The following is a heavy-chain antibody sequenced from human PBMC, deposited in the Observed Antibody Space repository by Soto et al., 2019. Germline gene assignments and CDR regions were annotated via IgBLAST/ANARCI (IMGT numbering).Heavy chain of an antibody. V-gene: IGHV4-59*01. Sequence: SETLSLTCTVSGGSISSYYWSWIRQPPGKGLEWIGYIYYSGSTNYNPSLKSRVTISVDTSKNQFSLKLSSMTAADTAVYYCARAVYSNFVSNYYYYMDDWGKGTTVTVSS. CDR3: ARAVYSNFVSNYYYYMDD. J-gene: IGHJ6*03. D-gene: IGHD4-4*01. CDR2: IYYSGST. CDR1: GGSISSYY.